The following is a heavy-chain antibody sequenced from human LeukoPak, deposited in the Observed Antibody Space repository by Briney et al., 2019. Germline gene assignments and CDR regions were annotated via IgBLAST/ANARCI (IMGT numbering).Heavy chain of an antibody. CDR3: ARDNYYDSTGYTDY. V-gene: IGHV4-39*07. Sequence: SETLSLTCSVSGDPISSSSYYWGWIRQPPGKRLEWIGYIYYSGSTYYNPSLKSRVTISVDTSKNQFSLKLRSVTAADTAVYYCARDNYYDSTGYTDYWGQGALVTVSS. CDR2: IYYSGST. J-gene: IGHJ4*02. D-gene: IGHD3-22*01. CDR1: GDPISSSSYY.